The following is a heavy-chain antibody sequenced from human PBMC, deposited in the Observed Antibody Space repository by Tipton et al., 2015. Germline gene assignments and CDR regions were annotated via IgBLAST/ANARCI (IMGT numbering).Heavy chain of an antibody. J-gene: IGHJ4*02. Sequence: SLRLSCAASGFTFSSYNMTWVRQAPGKGLEWVSSISSASSYIYYADSVKGRFTISRDNAQNSLDLQMTNLRAEDTAVYYCAKEPPRGTSASCCDYWGQGTLVTVSS. V-gene: IGHV3-21*04. D-gene: IGHD1-26*01. CDR1: GFTFSSYN. CDR3: AKEPPRGTSASCCDY. CDR2: ISSASSYI.